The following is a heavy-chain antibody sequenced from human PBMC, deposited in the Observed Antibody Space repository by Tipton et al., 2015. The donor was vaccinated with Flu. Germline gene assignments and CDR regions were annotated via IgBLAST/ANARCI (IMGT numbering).Heavy chain of an antibody. D-gene: IGHD2-21*01. Sequence: TLSLTCTASGGSLTTGDYYWTWIRHLPGKGLEWIGYIYNSGSTYYNPSLKSRVMISLDMSKNEFSLKLTSVTAADTAVYYCARDGYSSRNCYGGYWFDLWGQGILVTVSS. J-gene: IGHJ5*02. CDR2: IYNSGST. CDR3: ARDGYSSRNCYGGYWFDL. CDR1: GGSLTTGDYY. V-gene: IGHV4-31*03.